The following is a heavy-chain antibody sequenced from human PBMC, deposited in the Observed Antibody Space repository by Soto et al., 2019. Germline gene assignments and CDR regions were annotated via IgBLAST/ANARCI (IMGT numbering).Heavy chain of an antibody. CDR2: MGGAGDR. CDR3: TRAAFGDGMHL. V-gene: IGHV3-13*01. D-gene: IGHD3-10*01. CDR1: GFTYNSYD. Sequence: EVQLVESGGGLVQPGGSLRLSCAAFGFTYNSYDMHWVRQVSGKGLEWVSSMGGAGDREYADSVKGRFIIFRDNAKNSLYLQMDSLRAGDTAVYYCTRAAFGDGMHLWGQGTPVTVSS. J-gene: IGHJ6*02.